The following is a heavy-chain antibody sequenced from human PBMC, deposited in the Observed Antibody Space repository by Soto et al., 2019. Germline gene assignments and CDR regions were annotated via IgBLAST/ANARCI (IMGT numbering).Heavy chain of an antibody. CDR1: GFTFSSYD. CDR2: IGTAGDT. V-gene: IGHV3-13*01. D-gene: IGHD1-26*01. CDR3: ARDGPIVGATAGYYYGMDV. J-gene: IGHJ6*02. Sequence: GGSLRLSCAASGFTFSSYDMHWVRQATGKGLEWVSAIGTAGDTYYPGSVKGRFTISRENAKNSLYPQMNSLRAGDTAVYYCARDGPIVGATAGYYYGMDVWGQGTTVTVSS.